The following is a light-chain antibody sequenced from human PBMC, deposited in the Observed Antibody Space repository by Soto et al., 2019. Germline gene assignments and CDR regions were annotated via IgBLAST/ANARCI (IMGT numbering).Light chain of an antibody. CDR3: QSYDSNTHEWV. J-gene: IGLJ3*02. CDR2: EDN. Sequence: NFMLTQPHSVSESPGKTVTISCTRSSGSIASKYVQWYQQRPGSAPSTVIYEDNQRPSGVPDRFSGSIDSSSNSASLTISGLKTEDEADYYCQSYDSNTHEWVFGGGTKVTVL. V-gene: IGLV6-57*04. CDR1: SGSIASKY.